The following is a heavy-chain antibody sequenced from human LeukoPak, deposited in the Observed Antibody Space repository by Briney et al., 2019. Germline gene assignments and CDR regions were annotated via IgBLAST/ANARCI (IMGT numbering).Heavy chain of an antibody. J-gene: IGHJ4*02. D-gene: IGHD2-2*01. CDR1: GYTFSTYY. Sequence: VASVKVSCKPSGYTFSTYYISWVRQAPGQGLEWMGWIRTDSGDTHYAQRLQGRLTLTRDTSTSTVYMDLMSLRSDDTAFYYCARGHCTSASCFWHFDYWGQGTLVTVSS. CDR2: IRTDSGDT. V-gene: IGHV1-18*01. CDR3: ARGHCTSASCFWHFDY.